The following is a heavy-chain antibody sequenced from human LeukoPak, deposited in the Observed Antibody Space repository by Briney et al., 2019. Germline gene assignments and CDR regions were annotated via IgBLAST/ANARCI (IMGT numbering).Heavy chain of an antibody. J-gene: IGHJ4*02. CDR2: IKSKTDGGTT. CDR1: GFTFSNAW. D-gene: IGHD6-19*01. V-gene: IGHV3-15*07. CDR3: TRHPGIAVPGRL. Sequence: GGSLRLSCAASGFTFSNAWMNWVRQAPGKGLEWVGRIKSKTDGGTTDYAAFVKGRFTISRDDSKNTLYLQMSSLQTGDTAVYYCTRHPGIAVPGRLWGQGTLVTVSS.